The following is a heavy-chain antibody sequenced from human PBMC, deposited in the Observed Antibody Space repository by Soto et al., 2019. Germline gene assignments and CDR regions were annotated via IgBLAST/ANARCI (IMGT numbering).Heavy chain of an antibody. CDR2: ISAYNGNT. V-gene: IGHV1-18*04. CDR3: ARHQLVGDLEDYYGMDV. CDR1: GYTFTSYG. J-gene: IGHJ6*02. D-gene: IGHD6-6*01. Sequence: ASVKVSCKASGYTFTSYGISWVRQAPGQGLEWMGWISAYNGNTNYAQELQGRVTMTTDTSTSTAYMELRSLRSDDTAVYYCARHQLVGDLEDYYGMDVWGQGTTVTVSS.